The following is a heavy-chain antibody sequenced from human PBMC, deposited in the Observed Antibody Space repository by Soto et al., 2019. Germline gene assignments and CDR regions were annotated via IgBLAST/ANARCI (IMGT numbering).Heavy chain of an antibody. CDR1: GGTFSSYA. V-gene: IGHV1-69*13. CDR2: IIPIFGTA. J-gene: IGHJ4*02. Sequence: VASVKVSCKASGGTFSSYAISWVRQAPGQGLEWMGGIIPIFGTANYAQKFQGRVTITADESTSTAYMELSSLRSEDTAVYYCARGAGQLVLGYFDYWGQGTLVTVSS. D-gene: IGHD6-6*01. CDR3: ARGAGQLVLGYFDY.